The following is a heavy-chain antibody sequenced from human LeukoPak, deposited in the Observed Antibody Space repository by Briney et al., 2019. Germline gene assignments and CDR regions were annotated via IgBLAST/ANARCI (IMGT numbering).Heavy chain of an antibody. CDR2: ISGSGGST. J-gene: IGHJ4*02. Sequence: GGSLRLSCAASGFTFSSYGMHWVRQAPGKGLEWVSAISGSGGSTYYADSVKGRFTISRDNSKNTLYLQMNSLRAEDTAVYYCAKDGRISSWYGYFDYWGQGTLVTVSS. CDR1: GFTFSSYG. CDR3: AKDGRISSWYGYFDY. V-gene: IGHV3-23*01. D-gene: IGHD6-13*01.